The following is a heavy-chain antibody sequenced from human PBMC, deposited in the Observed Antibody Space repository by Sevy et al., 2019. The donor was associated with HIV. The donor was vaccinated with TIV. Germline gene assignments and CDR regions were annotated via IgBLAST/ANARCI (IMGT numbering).Heavy chain of an antibody. V-gene: IGHV1-18*01. CDR3: ARGMGIAAAYNWFDP. J-gene: IGHJ5*02. CDR1: GYTFTSYG. CDR2: ISAYNGNT. D-gene: IGHD6-13*01. Sequence: ASVKVSCKASGYTFTSYGISWVRQAPGQGLEWMGWISAYNGNTNYAQKLQGRVTMTTDTSTSTAYMELRSLRSNDTAVYYCARGMGIAAAYNWFDPWGQGTLVTVSS.